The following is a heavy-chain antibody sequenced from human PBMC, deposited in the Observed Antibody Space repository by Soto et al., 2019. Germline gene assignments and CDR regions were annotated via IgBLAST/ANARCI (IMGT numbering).Heavy chain of an antibody. V-gene: IGHV3-74*01. Sequence: GGSLRFSCAASGFTFSSYWMHWVRQAPGKGLVWVSRINSDGSSTSYADSVKGRFTISRDNAKNTLYLQMNSLRAEDTAVYYCARDSRQQLEYYYYYYMDVWGKGTTVTVSS. J-gene: IGHJ6*03. CDR3: ARDSRQQLEYYYYYYMDV. CDR1: GFTFSSYW. D-gene: IGHD6-13*01. CDR2: INSDGSST.